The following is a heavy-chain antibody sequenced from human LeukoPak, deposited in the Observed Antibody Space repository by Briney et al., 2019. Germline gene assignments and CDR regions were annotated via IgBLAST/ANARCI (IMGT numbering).Heavy chain of an antibody. CDR2: ISSSGSTI. V-gene: IGHV3-48*03. J-gene: IGHJ6*04. Sequence: GGSLRLSCAASGFTFSSYEMNWVRQAPGKGLEWVSYISSSGSTIYYADSVKGRFTISRDNAKNSLYLQMNSLRAEDTAVYHCARDGSSWYGMDVWGKGTTVTVSS. D-gene: IGHD6-13*01. CDR1: GFTFSSYE. CDR3: ARDGSSWYGMDV.